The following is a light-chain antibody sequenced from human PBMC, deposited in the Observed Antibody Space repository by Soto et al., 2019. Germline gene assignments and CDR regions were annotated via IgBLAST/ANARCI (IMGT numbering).Light chain of an antibody. CDR3: CSYAGSSTWV. Sequence: QSVLTQPASVSGSPGQSITISCTGTSSDVGSYNLVSWYQQRPGKAPKVMIYEGSKRPSGVSNRFFGSKSGNTASLTIFGLQAEDEADYYCCSYAGSSTWVFGGGTQLTVL. CDR1: SSDVGSYNL. V-gene: IGLV2-23*01. J-gene: IGLJ3*02. CDR2: EGS.